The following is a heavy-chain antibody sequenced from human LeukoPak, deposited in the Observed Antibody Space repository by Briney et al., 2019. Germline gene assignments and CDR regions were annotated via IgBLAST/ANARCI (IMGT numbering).Heavy chain of an antibody. CDR2: IYYSGST. Sequence: PSETLSLTCSVSGGSISSYYWSWIRQPPGKGLEWIGYIYYSGSTNYNPSLEGRVTISVDTSKNQFSLKLRSVTAADTAVYYCVRVGGSGSYHNWGQGTLVTVSS. CDR3: VRVGGSGSYHN. D-gene: IGHD3-10*01. CDR1: GGSISSYY. J-gene: IGHJ4*02. V-gene: IGHV4-59*01.